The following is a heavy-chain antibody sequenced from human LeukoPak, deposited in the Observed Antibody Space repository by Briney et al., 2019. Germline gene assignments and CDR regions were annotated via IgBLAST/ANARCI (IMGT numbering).Heavy chain of an antibody. V-gene: IGHV4-39*07. J-gene: IGHJ6*03. D-gene: IGHD6-13*01. CDR1: GGSISSSSYY. CDR3: ARWGHSSSWFSYYYYYMDV. Sequence: SETLSLTCTVSGGSISSSSYYWGWIRQPPGKGLEWIGSIYYSGSTNYNPSLKSRVTISVDTSKNQFSLKLSSVTAADTAVYYCARWGHSSSWFSYYYYYMDVWGKGTTVTISS. CDR2: IYYSGST.